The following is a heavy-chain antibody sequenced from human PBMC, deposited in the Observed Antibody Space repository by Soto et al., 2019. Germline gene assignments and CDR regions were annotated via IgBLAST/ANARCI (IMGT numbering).Heavy chain of an antibody. CDR1: GYTFTSYG. CDR3: AREYYDFWSGSTYYFDY. D-gene: IGHD3-3*01. V-gene: IGHV1-18*01. J-gene: IGHJ4*02. CDR2: ISAYNGNT. Sequence: ALVKVSCKASGYTFTSYGISWGRQAPGQGLEWMGWISAYNGNTNYAQKLQGRVTMTTDTSTSTAYMELRSLRSDDTAVYYCAREYYDFWSGSTYYFDYWGQGTLVTVSS.